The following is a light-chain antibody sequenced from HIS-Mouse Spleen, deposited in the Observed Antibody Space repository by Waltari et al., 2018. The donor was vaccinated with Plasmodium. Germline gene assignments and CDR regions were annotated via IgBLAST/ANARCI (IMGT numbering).Light chain of an antibody. CDR3: SSYAGSNNLV. V-gene: IGLV2-8*01. J-gene: IGLJ2*01. CDR1: RRDVGGYNY. CDR2: KVS. Sequence: QSALTQPPSASGSPGQSVTISCTGTRRDVGGYNYVPWYQQHPGKAPKLMFYKVSNRPSGVPDRFSGSKSGNTASLTVSGLQAEDEADYYCSSYAGSNNLVFGGGTKLTVL.